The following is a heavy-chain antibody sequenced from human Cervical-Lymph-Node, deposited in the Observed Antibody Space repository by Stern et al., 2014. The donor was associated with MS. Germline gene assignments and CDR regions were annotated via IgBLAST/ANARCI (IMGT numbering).Heavy chain of an antibody. V-gene: IGHV5-51*01. J-gene: IGHJ4*02. CDR1: GYTFSNSW. CDR2: IYPGDSDT. Sequence: EVQLVESGAEVKKPGESLKISCKGSGYTFSNSWIGWVRQMPGRGLEWIGIIYPGDSDTRYSPSFQGQIPISADKSISTAYLQWNSLKASDTAIFYCARGSAGAGAFFDYWGQGTLVTVSS. CDR3: ARGSAGAGAFFDY. D-gene: IGHD2-8*02.